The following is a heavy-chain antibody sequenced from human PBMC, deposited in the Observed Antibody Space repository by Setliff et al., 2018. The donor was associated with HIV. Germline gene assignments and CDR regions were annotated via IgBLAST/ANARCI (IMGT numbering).Heavy chain of an antibody. CDR1: GGPITRGSYY. Sequence: SETLSLTCSVSGGPITRGSYYWGWIRQSPGKGLQWLGSVFHNGSTLYNPSLRSRLTMSVDTSKNQFSLKLSSVTAADTAVYYCARGYPGIAVAGLTYYYYYYMDVWGKGTTVTDS. CDR2: VFHNGST. J-gene: IGHJ6*03. V-gene: IGHV4-39*07. D-gene: IGHD6-19*01. CDR3: ARGYPGIAVAGLTYYYYYYMDV.